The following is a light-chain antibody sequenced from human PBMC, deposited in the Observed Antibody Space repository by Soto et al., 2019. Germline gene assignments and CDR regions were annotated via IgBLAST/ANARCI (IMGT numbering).Light chain of an antibody. CDR2: DND. Sequence: QSVLTQPPSVSAAPGQKVTISCSGSSSNIGNNYVSWYQHLPGTAPKLLIYDNDKRPSGIPDRFSGSKSGASATLDITGLQTGDEADFYCLTRDSSLSVAVFGTGTKVTVL. CDR3: LTRDSSLSVAV. V-gene: IGLV1-51*01. CDR1: SSNIGNNY. J-gene: IGLJ1*01.